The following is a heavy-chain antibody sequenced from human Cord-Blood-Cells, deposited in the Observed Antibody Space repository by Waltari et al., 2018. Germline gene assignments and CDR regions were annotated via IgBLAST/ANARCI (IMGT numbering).Heavy chain of an antibody. V-gene: IGHV4-39*07. CDR1: GGSISSRSSY. CDR2: IYYSGST. CDR3: AREKTGIFDY. Sequence: QLQLQESGPGLVKPSETLSLTCTVSGGSISSRSSYWGWIRQPPGKGLEWIGSIYYSGSTYYNPSLKSRVTISVDTSKNQFSLKLSSVTAADTAVYYCAREKTGIFDYWGQGTLVTVSS. D-gene: IGHD1-1*01. J-gene: IGHJ4*02.